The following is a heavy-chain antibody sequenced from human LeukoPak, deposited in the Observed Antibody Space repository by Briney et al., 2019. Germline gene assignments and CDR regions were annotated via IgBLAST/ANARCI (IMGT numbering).Heavy chain of an antibody. D-gene: IGHD3-22*01. J-gene: IGHJ6*03. CDR3: AREGYYYDSSGYYGYYYYMDV. Sequence: PSETLSLTCTVSGGSISSYYWSWIRQPAGKGLGWIGRIYTSGSTNYNPSLKSRVTMSVDTSKNQFSLKLSSVTAADTAVYYCAREGYYYDSSGYYGYYYYMDVWGKGTTVTVSS. CDR2: IYTSGST. CDR1: GGSISSYY. V-gene: IGHV4-4*07.